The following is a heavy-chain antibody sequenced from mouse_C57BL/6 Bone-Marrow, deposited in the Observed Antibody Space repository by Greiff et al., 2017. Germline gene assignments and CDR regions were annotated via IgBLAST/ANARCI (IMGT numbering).Heavy chain of an antibody. CDR2: INYDGSST. J-gene: IGHJ1*03. D-gene: IGHD1-1*01. Sequence: EVMLVESEGGLVQPGSSMKLSCTASGFTFSDYYMAWVRQVPEKGLEWVANINYDGSSTYYLDSLKSRFIISRDNAKNILYLQMSSLKSEDTATYYGAREGDYYGSDWYFDVWGTGTTVTVSS. V-gene: IGHV5-16*01. CDR1: GFTFSDYY. CDR3: AREGDYYGSDWYFDV.